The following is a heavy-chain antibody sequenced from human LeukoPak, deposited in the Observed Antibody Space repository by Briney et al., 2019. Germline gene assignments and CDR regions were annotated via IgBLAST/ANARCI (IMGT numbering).Heavy chain of an antibody. CDR2: IYPGDSDT. J-gene: IGHJ4*02. D-gene: IGHD3-10*01. CDR3: ARHIEYYYGSGSYFDY. Sequence: GESLKISCKGSGYSFTSYWIGWVRQMPGNGLEWMGIIYPGDSDTRYSPSFQGQVTISADKSISTAYLQWSSLKASDTAMYYCARHIEYYYGSGSYFDYWGQGTLVTVSS. V-gene: IGHV5-51*01. CDR1: GYSFTSYW.